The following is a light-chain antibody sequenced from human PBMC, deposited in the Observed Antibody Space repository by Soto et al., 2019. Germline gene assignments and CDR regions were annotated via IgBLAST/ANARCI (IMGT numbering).Light chain of an antibody. CDR3: ISYTSSSFYV. CDR1: SSDVGGYNY. J-gene: IGLJ1*01. Sequence: QSALTQPASVSGSPGQSITISCTGTSSDVGGYNYVSWYQQHPGKAPKLMIYDVSNRPSGVSNRFSGSKSGNTASLTISGLEAEDDAAYYCISYTSSSFYVFGTGTKVTVL. V-gene: IGLV2-14*01. CDR2: DVS.